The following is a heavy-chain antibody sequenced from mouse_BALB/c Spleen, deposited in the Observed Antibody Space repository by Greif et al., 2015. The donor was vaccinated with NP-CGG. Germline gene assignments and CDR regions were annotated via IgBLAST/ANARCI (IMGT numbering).Heavy chain of an antibody. CDR3: AREGSYDGYYWYAMGY. V-gene: IGHV2-6-7*01. J-gene: IGHJ4*01. D-gene: IGHD2-3*01. CDR2: IWGDGST. CDR1: GFSLTGYG. Sequence: QVQLQQSGPGLVAPSQSLSITCTVSGFSLTGYGVNWVRQPPGKGLEWLGMIWGDGSTDYNSALKSRLSISKDNSKSQVFLKMNSLQTDDTARYYCAREGSYDGYYWYAMGYWGQGTSVTVSS.